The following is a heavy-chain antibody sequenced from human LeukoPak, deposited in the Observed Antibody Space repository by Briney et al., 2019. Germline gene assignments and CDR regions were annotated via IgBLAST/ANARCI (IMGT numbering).Heavy chain of an antibody. CDR2: IIPIFGTA. Sequence: SVKVSCKASGGTFSSYAISWVRQAPGQGLEWMGGIIPIFGTANYAQKFQGRVTITADESTSTAYMELNSLRAEDTAVYYCAKAKYGDYSFDAFDIWGQGTMVTVSS. V-gene: IGHV1-69*13. D-gene: IGHD4-17*01. J-gene: IGHJ3*02. CDR3: AKAKYGDYSFDAFDI. CDR1: GGTFSSYA.